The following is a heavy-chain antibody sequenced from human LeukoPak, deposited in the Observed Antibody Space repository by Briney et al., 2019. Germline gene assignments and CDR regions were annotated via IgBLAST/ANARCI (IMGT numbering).Heavy chain of an antibody. D-gene: IGHD3-22*01. J-gene: IGHJ1*01. CDR2: IRYDGSNK. CDR3: ARAGGKYYHAEYFHH. Sequence: GGSLRLSCAASGFTFSSYGMHWVRQAPGKGLEWVAFIRYDGSNKYYADSVKGRFTISRDNSKNTLYLQMNSLRAEDTAVYYCARAGGKYYHAEYFHHWGQGTLVTVSS. V-gene: IGHV3-30*02. CDR1: GFTFSSYG.